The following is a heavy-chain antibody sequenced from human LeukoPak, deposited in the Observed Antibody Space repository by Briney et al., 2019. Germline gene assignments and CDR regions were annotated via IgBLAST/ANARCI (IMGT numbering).Heavy chain of an antibody. CDR1: GYTFTSYD. D-gene: IGHD2-2*01. CDR3: ARGGDIVVVPAYYYYGMDV. CDR2: MNPNSGNT. J-gene: IGHJ6*02. Sequence: GASVKVSCKASGYTFTSYDINWVRQATGQGLEWMGWMNPNSGNTGYAQKFQGRVTMTRNTSISTAYMELSSLRSEDTAVYYCARGGDIVVVPAYYYYGMDVWGQGTTVTVSS. V-gene: IGHV1-8*01.